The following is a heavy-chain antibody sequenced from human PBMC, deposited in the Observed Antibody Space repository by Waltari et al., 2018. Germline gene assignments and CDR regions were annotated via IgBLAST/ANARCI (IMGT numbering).Heavy chain of an antibody. Sequence: QVQLQESGPGLVKPSETLSLTCTVSGGSISSYYWSWIRQPAGKGLEWIGRIYTSGSTNYNPSLKSRVTMSVDTSKNQFSLKLSSVTAADTAVYYCARGSKPAAYYYMDVWGKGTTVTISS. CDR1: GGSISSYY. CDR3: ARGSKPAAYYYMDV. D-gene: IGHD2-2*01. V-gene: IGHV4-4*07. CDR2: IYTSGST. J-gene: IGHJ6*03.